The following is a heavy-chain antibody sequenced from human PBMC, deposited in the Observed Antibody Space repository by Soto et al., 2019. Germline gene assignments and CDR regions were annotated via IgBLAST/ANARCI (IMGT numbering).Heavy chain of an antibody. CDR3: ARMETFGSLNWFDP. V-gene: IGHV1-8*01. D-gene: IGHD3-16*01. CDR1: GYSFTNNS. Sequence: ASLNLSCKTSGYSFTNNSVSLVRHSTGQGPEWMGWMNPGSGDTGYAQKFQGRVTMTRDTSIATAYLELSSLRSADTFISYCARMETFGSLNWFDPWGQATLVTFSS. CDR2: MNPGSGDT. J-gene: IGHJ5*02.